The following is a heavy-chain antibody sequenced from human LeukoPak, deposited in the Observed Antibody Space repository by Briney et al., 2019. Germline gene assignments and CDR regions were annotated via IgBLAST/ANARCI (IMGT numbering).Heavy chain of an antibody. Sequence: GESLKISCEGSGYSFTTYWIGWVRQMPGKGLEWMGIIYPGDSDTRYSPSFQGQVTISAVKSINTAYLQWSSLKASDTAMYYCARLLRNIAAAVYFFDYWGQGTLVTVSS. CDR1: GYSFTTYW. V-gene: IGHV5-51*01. CDR3: ARLLRNIAAAVYFFDY. CDR2: IYPGDSDT. J-gene: IGHJ4*02. D-gene: IGHD6-13*01.